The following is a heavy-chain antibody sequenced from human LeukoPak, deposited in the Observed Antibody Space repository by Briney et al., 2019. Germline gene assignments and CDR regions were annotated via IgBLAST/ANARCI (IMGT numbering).Heavy chain of an antibody. D-gene: IGHD3-16*01. CDR2: MYTGGTT. CDR1: GFTVSGTH. CDR3: AKDEATSGGGLAS. Sequence: GGSLRLSCAAPGFTVSGTHMSWVRQAPGKGLEWVSAMYTGGTTYYADSVTGRFTVSRDTSRNTLFLHMNRLRAEDTAVYYCAKDEATSGGGLASWGQGTLVIVSS. V-gene: IGHV3-53*01. J-gene: IGHJ5*01.